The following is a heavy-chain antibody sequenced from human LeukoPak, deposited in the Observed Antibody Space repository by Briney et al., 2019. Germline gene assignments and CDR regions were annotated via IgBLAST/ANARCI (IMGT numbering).Heavy chain of an antibody. J-gene: IGHJ4*02. CDR2: ISYDGSNK. CDR1: GFTFSSYG. V-gene: IGHV3-30*18. Sequence: GGSLRLSCAASGFTFSSYGMHWVRQAPGKGLEWVAVISYDGSNKYYADSVKGRFTISRDNSKNTLYLQMNSLRAEDTAVYYCAKDPNRYDILTGYYDYWGQGTLVTVSS. D-gene: IGHD3-9*01. CDR3: AKDPNRYDILTGYYDY.